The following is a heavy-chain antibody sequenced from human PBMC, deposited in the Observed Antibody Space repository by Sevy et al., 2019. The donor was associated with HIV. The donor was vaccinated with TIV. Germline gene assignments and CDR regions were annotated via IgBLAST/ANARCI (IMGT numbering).Heavy chain of an antibody. V-gene: IGHV4-38-2*01. D-gene: IGHD3-3*01. CDR2: IYHSGTT. J-gene: IGHJ6*03. CDR1: GFSISNNFY. Sequence: SETLSLTCDVSGFSISNNFYWGWIRQPPGKGLEWIGSIYHSGTTYYSPSLNSRVTISVDMSNNQFALRLTSVTAADTAVYYCARARRPETTDFCMDVWGKGTTVTVS. CDR3: ARARRPETTDFCMDV.